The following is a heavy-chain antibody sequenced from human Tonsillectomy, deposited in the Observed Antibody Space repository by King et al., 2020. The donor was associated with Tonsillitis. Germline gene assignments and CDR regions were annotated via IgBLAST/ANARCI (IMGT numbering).Heavy chain of an antibody. CDR2: ISYDGSNK. J-gene: IGHJ6*03. D-gene: IGHD4-17*01. CDR3: ARDGYTNYGDYYYYYMDV. CDR1: GFTFSSYA. Sequence: VQLVESGGGVVQPGRSLRLSCAASGFTFSSYAMHWVRQAPDKGLEWVAIISYDGSNKYYADSAKGRFTISRDNSKNTLYLQVNSLRAEDTAVYYCARDGYTNYGDYYYYYMDVWGKGTTVTVSS. V-gene: IGHV3-30-3*01.